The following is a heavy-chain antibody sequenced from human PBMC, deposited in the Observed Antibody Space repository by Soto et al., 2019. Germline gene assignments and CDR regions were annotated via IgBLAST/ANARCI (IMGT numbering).Heavy chain of an antibody. J-gene: IGHJ4*02. V-gene: IGHV1-18*01. CDR3: ARGRYGDH. Sequence: QVHLVQSGAEVKKPGASVKVSCKASGYTFTSYGITWVRQAPGQGLEWMGWISAHNGNTDYAQKLQGRVIVTRDTSASTAYKELRSLRSDDTAVYYCARGRYGDHWGQGALVTVSS. CDR1: GYTFTSYG. D-gene: IGHD1-1*01. CDR2: ISAHNGNT.